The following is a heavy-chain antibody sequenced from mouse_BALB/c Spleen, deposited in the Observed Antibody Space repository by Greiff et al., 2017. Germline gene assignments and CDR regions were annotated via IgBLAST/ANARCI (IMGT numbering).Heavy chain of an antibody. CDR1: GYAFTNYL. V-gene: IGHV1-54*01. Sequence: QVQLKESGAELVRPGTSVKVSCKASGYAFTNYLIEWVKQRPGQGLEWIGVINPGSGGTNYNEKFKGKATLTADKSSSTAYMQLSSLTSDDSAVYFCARGGRYDGFDYWGQGTTLTVSS. D-gene: IGHD2-14*01. CDR2: INPGSGGT. CDR3: ARGGRYDGFDY. J-gene: IGHJ2*01.